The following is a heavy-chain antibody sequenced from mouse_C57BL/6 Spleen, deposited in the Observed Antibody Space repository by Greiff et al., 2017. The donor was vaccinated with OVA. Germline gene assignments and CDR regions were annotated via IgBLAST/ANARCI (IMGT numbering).Heavy chain of an antibody. V-gene: IGHV5-6*01. CDR3: ARDPVDRYWYFDV. CDR2: ISSGGSYT. J-gene: IGHJ1*03. CDR1: GFTFSSFG. Sequence: EVKVVESGGDLVKPGGSLKLSCAASGFTFSSFGMSWVRQTPDKRLEWVATISSGGSYTYYPDSVKGRFTISRDNAKNTLYLQMSSLKSEDTAMYYSARDPVDRYWYFDVWGTGTTVTVSS. D-gene: IGHD1-1*02.